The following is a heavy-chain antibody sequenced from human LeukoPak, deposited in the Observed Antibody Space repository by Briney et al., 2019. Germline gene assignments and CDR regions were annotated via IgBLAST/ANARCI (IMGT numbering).Heavy chain of an antibody. J-gene: IGHJ5*02. CDR1: GYTFTSYG. V-gene: IGHV1-18*01. Sequence: ASVKVSCKASGYTFTSYGISWVRQAPGQGLEWMGWVSAYNGNTNYAQKLQGRVTMTTDTSTSTAYMELRSLRSDDTAVYYCARGPHTWYYDFWSGSEGWFDPWGQGTLVTVSS. D-gene: IGHD3-3*01. CDR3: ARGPHTWYYDFWSGSEGWFDP. CDR2: VSAYNGNT.